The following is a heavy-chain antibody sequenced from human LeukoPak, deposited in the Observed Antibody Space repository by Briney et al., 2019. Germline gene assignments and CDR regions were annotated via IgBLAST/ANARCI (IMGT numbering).Heavy chain of an antibody. CDR3: ARDPFVVVPAIPGYALDI. D-gene: IGHD2-2*01. CDR1: GYTFTSYD. CDR2: INPSGGST. J-gene: IGHJ3*02. V-gene: IGHV1-46*01. Sequence: ASVKVSCKASGYTFTSYDINWVRQATGQGLEWMGIINPSGGSTSYAQKFQGRVTMTRDTSTSTVYMELSSLRSEDTAVYYCARDPFVVVPAIPGYALDIWGQGTMVTVSS.